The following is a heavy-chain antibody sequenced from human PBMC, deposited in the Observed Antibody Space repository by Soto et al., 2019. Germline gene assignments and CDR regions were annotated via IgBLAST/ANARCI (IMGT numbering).Heavy chain of an antibody. Sequence: QVHLVESGGGVVQPGRSLRLSCAASGFIFNNYGMHWVRQAPGKGLEWVAFISYDGNTKYYEDSVKGRFIISRDKFKNTLYLQMNGLRTEDTAVYYCAKEGRYSSTWGHHYYGMDVWGQGTTVTVSS. J-gene: IGHJ6*02. CDR2: ISYDGNTK. CDR3: AKEGRYSSTWGHHYYGMDV. D-gene: IGHD6-19*01. CDR1: GFIFNNYG. V-gene: IGHV3-30*18.